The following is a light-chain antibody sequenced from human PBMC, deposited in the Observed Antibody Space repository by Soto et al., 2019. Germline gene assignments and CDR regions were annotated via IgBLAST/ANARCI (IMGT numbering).Light chain of an antibody. CDR3: QQYNNWPPWT. CDR1: QSVSSN. Sequence: EIVITHSPVPLSCSRGERATLSCRASQSVSSNLAWYQQKPGQAPRLLIYGASTRATGIPARFSGSGSGTEFTLTISSLQSEDFAVYYCQQYNNWPPWTFGQGTKVDIK. CDR2: GAS. J-gene: IGKJ1*01. V-gene: IGKV3-15*01.